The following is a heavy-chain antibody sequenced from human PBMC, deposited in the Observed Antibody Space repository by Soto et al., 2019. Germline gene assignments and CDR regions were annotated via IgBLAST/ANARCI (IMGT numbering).Heavy chain of an antibody. V-gene: IGHV4-28*01. D-gene: IGHD5-12*01. Sequence: QVQLQESGPGLVKPSDTLSLTCAVSGYSISTDNWWGWIRQPPGKGLEWIGYIYYTGSTYYNPSLKSRAVSPVATPRTHFSQKVSSGPPGDTAVYSCARNPSGYNPLGYWGKGTLVPVPS. J-gene: IGHJ4*02. CDR3: ARNPSGYNPLGY. CDR2: IYYTGST. CDR1: GYSISTDNW.